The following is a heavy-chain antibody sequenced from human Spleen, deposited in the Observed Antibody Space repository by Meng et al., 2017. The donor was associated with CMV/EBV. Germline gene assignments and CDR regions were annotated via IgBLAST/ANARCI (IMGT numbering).Heavy chain of an antibody. D-gene: IGHD5-12*01. Sequence: SVKVSCKASGFTFTSSAVQWVRQARGQRLEWIGWIVGGSGNTNYAQKFQERVTSTRDMSTSTAYMELSSLRSEDTAVYYCAAEGADGWLRGLPEGDAFDIWGQGTMVTVSS. V-gene: IGHV1-58*01. J-gene: IGHJ3*02. CDR1: GFTFTSSA. CDR2: IVGGSGNT. CDR3: AAEGADGWLRGLPEGDAFDI.